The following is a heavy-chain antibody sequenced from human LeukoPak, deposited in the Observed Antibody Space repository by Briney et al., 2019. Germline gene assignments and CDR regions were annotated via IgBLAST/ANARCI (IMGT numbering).Heavy chain of an antibody. Sequence: SETLSLTCTVSGGSISSGNYYWSWIRQAPGKRLEWIGYIYYSGTTSNNPSLESRGTISIDTSKNQFSLKLSSVTAADTAVYYCARGVFWSGYYGYWGQGTLVTVSS. CDR3: ARGVFWSGYYGY. CDR1: GGSISSGNYY. D-gene: IGHD3-3*01. J-gene: IGHJ4*02. CDR2: IYYSGTT. V-gene: IGHV4-30-4*08.